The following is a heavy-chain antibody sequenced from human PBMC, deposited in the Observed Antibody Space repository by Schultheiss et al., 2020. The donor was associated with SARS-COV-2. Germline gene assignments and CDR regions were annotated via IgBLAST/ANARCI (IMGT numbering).Heavy chain of an antibody. CDR1: GFTFSSYS. CDR3: AKGPDWTYTDH. V-gene: IGHV3-23*01. J-gene: IGHJ4*02. CDR2: IGGSGDET. Sequence: GGSLRLSCAASGFTFSSYSMNWVRQAPGKGLYWVSAIGGSGDETFYADSVKGRFTISRDNSKNTLYLQMNSLRAEDTAVYYCAKGPDWTYTDHWGQGTLVTVSS. D-gene: IGHD1-7*01.